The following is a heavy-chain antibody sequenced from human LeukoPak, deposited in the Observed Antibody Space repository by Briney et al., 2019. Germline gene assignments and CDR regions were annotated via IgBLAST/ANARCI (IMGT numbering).Heavy chain of an antibody. CDR1: GYTFTSYG. Sequence: ASVKVSCKASGYTFTSYGISWVRQAPGQGLEWMGWISAYSGHTKYAQRLQGRVTMTTDTSTNTAYMQLTSLRSDDTAVYYCARDVSTVTTRGDYYYYMDVWGKGTTVTVSS. CDR2: ISAYSGHT. D-gene: IGHD4-17*01. J-gene: IGHJ6*03. CDR3: ARDVSTVTTRGDYYYYMDV. V-gene: IGHV1-18*01.